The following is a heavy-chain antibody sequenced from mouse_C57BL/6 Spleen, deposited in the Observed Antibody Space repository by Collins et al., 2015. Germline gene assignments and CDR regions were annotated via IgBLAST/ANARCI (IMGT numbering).Heavy chain of an antibody. J-gene: IGHJ1*03. CDR3: ARDRPYYYGSSYWYFDV. CDR2: INYDGSST. CDR1: GFTFSDYY. D-gene: IGHD1-1*01. V-gene: IGHV5-16*01. Sequence: EVKLVESEGGLVQPGSSMKLSCTASGFTFSDYYMAWVRQAPEKGLEWVANINYDGSSTYYLDSLKSRFIISRDNAKNILYLQMSSLKSEDTATYYCARDRPYYYGSSYWYFDVWGTGTTVTVSS.